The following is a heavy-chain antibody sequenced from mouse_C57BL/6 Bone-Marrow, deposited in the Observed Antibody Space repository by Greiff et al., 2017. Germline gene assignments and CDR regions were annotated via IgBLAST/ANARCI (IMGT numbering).Heavy chain of an antibody. Sequence: VQLQQPGAELVKPGASVKLSCKASGYTFTNYWMHWVKQRPGQGLEWIGMIHPNGGSPDYNEKFKSEATLSVDTSSRTAYMQLSSLTSEDSAVYYCARSYAYDDYTMDYWGQGTSVTVSS. D-gene: IGHD2-2*01. CDR3: ARSYAYDDYTMDY. V-gene: IGHV1-64*01. CDR1: GYTFTNYW. J-gene: IGHJ4*01. CDR2: IHPNGGSP.